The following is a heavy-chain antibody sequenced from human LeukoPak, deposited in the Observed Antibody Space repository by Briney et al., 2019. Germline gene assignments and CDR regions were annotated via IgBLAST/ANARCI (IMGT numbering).Heavy chain of an antibody. J-gene: IGHJ4*02. D-gene: IGHD5-18*01. V-gene: IGHV4-59*01. CDR3: ARGSRGYSYG. CDR2: IYYSGST. CDR1: GGSFSGYY. Sequence: SETLSLTCAVYGGSFSGYYWSWIRQPPGKGLEWIGYIYYSGSTNYNPSLKSRVTISVDTSKNQFSLKLSSVTAADTAVYYCARGSRGYSYGWGQGTLVTVSS.